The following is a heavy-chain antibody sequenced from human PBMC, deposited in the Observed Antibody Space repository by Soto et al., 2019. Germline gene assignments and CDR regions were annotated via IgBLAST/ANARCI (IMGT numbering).Heavy chain of an antibody. D-gene: IGHD3-3*01. CDR2: VYSSGST. V-gene: IGHV4-4*07. CDR3: ARGVTIFGVVTNNWFDP. J-gene: IGHJ5*02. CDR1: GRSITDFF. Sequence: SETLSLTCSVSGRSITDFFWSWIRQPAGKGMEWIGRVYSSGSTYYDQYNPSLKGRVTMSVDTSKNQFSLTLRSVTAADTAVYYCARGVTIFGVVTNNWFDPWGQGTLVTVSS.